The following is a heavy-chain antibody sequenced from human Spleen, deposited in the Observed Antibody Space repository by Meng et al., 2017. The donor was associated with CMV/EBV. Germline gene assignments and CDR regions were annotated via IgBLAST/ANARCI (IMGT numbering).Heavy chain of an antibody. J-gene: IGHJ6*02. CDR2: IYYSGST. CDR3: ARSRSLKWEPHGGMDV. D-gene: IGHD3-3*01. Sequence: SETLSLTCTVSGGSVSSGSYYWSWIRQPPGKGLEWIGYIYYSGSTNYNPSLKSRVTISVDTSKNQFSLKLTSVTAADTAVYYCARSRSLKWEPHGGMDVWGQGTTVTVSS. CDR1: GGSVSSGSYY. V-gene: IGHV4-61*01.